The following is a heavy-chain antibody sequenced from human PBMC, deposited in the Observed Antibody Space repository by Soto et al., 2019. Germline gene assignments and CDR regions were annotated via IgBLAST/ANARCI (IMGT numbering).Heavy chain of an antibody. CDR1: GFTFSSYG. J-gene: IGHJ6*02. CDR2: ISYDGSNK. V-gene: IGHV3-30*18. CDR3: AKDRKNVGTDYDFWSGYPTTLFYYYGMDV. D-gene: IGHD3-3*01. Sequence: PGGSLRLSCAASGFTFSSYGMHWVRQAPGKGLEWVAVISYDGSNKYYVDSVKGRFTISRDNSKNTLYLQMNSLRAEDTAVYYCAKDRKNVGTDYDFWSGYPTTLFYYYGMDVWGQGTTVTVSS.